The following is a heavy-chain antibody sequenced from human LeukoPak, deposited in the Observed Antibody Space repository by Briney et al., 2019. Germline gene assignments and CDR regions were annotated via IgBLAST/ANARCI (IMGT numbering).Heavy chain of an antibody. D-gene: IGHD2-15*01. CDR1: GGSISSYY. V-gene: IGHV4-59*01. J-gene: IGHJ4*02. Sequence: PSETLSLTCIVSGGSISSYYWSWIRQPPGKGLEWIGYIYYSGSTNYNPSLRSRVTMSVDTSKNQFSLKLTSVTAADTAVYYCAGSAYCSGGSCYTGLPCWGQGTLVTVSS. CDR2: IYYSGST. CDR3: AGSAYCSGGSCYTGLPC.